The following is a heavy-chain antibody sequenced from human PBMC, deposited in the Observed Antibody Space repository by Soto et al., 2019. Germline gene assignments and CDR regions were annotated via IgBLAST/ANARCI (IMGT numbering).Heavy chain of an antibody. Sequence: QVQLVQSGAEVKEPGASVKVSCKASGYTFTNYAMHWVRHAPGQRLEWMGWINAGNGDTKYSQKFQGRITITRDTPANTAYMELSSLKSEDTAVYYCARGSTSGWPFDSWGQGTLVTASS. D-gene: IGHD6-19*01. J-gene: IGHJ4*02. V-gene: IGHV1-3*01. CDR3: ARGSTSGWPFDS. CDR1: GYTFTNYA. CDR2: INAGNGDT.